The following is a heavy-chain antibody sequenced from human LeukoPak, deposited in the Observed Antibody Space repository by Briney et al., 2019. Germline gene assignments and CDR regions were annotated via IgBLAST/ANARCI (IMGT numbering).Heavy chain of an antibody. Sequence: ASVKVSCKASGYTFTSYGISWVRQAPGQGLEWMGRINPNSGDTNYAQKFQGRVTMTRDTSTNTAYMDLSRLTSDDTAVYYCARPTSYGYYFDSWGQGTLVTVSS. CDR2: INPNSGDT. CDR3: ARPTSYGYYFDS. D-gene: IGHD3-16*01. V-gene: IGHV1-2*06. CDR1: GYTFTSYG. J-gene: IGHJ4*02.